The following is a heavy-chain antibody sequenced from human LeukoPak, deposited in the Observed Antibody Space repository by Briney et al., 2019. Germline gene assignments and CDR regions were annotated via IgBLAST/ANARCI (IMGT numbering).Heavy chain of an antibody. V-gene: IGHV1-18*01. CDR2: ISGYNGDT. D-gene: IGHD3-16*01. Sequence: ASVKVSCKSSGYXLTNFGVTWVRQAPGQGLEWMGWISGYNGDTNYAQRFQGRVTMTTDSSTSTGYMELKNLRSDDTATFYCVRAPADPLRPFGMNVWGQGTTVIVSS. CDR1: GYXLTNFG. CDR3: VRAPADPLRPFGMNV. J-gene: IGHJ6*02.